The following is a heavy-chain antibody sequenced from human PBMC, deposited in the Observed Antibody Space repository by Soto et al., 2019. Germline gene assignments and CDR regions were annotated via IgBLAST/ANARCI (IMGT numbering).Heavy chain of an antibody. CDR3: ARDGGVAVAVDASDI. D-gene: IGHD6-19*01. J-gene: IGHJ3*02. Sequence: EVQLVESGGGVVRPGGSLRLSCAASGFTFEDHGMTWVRQVPGKGLEWVAEINWSGSSTSYADSVKGRFTISRDNAKNSLYLQMNSLRAEDTALYLCARDGGVAVAVDASDIWGQGTMVTVSS. CDR2: INWSGSST. CDR1: GFTFEDHG. V-gene: IGHV3-20*04.